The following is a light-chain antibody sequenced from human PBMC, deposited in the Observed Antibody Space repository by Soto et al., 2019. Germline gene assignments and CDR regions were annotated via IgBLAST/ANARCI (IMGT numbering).Light chain of an antibody. J-gene: IGKJ4*01. Sequence: EIVLKQSPGTLSLSPGERATLSCRASQSVSSSYLAWYQQKPGQAPRLLIYGASSRATGIPDRFSGTESGTDLTLTISRLEPEDFAVYYCQQYGSSPPVTFGGGTKVDIK. CDR3: QQYGSSPPVT. V-gene: IGKV3-20*01. CDR2: GAS. CDR1: QSVSSSY.